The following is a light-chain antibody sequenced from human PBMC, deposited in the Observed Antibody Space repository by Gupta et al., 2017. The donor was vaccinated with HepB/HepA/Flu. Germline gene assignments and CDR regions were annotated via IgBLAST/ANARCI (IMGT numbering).Light chain of an antibody. CDR3: QQYYSYPLT. Sequence: IRMTLSPSSFSASTGDRVTITCRASQNISIHLAWYQRKPGKAPKLLIYGASSLQDGVPSRFSGSGYGTDFTLTINYLQSEDFATYYCQQYYSYPLTFGPGTKMEIK. V-gene: IGKV1-8*01. CDR2: GAS. J-gene: IGKJ3*01. CDR1: QNISIH.